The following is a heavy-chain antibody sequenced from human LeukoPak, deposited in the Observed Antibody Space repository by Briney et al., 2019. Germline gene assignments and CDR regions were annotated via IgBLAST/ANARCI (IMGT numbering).Heavy chain of an antibody. CDR2: IGGSGDKT. J-gene: IGHJ4*02. CDR3: VRRGDASSGWGDHDY. CDR1: GFTFKRKA. V-gene: IGHV3-23*01. D-gene: IGHD6-19*01. Sequence: PGGSLRLSCAASGFTFKRKAISWVPQALRKGREWGSTIGGSGDKTFYADSVKGRFTISRDNHKNMLHVQMSSVTGEDTALYYCVRRGDASSGWGDHDYWGQGALVTVSS.